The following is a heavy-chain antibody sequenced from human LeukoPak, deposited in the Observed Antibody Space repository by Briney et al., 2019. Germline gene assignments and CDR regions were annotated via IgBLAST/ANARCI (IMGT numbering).Heavy chain of an antibody. Sequence: ASETLSLPCTVSGGSVSNSNYCWGWIRQPPGKQLEWIGSIDYSGSPLYNPSLKSRVTISVDTSKNQFSLKLSSVTAADTAVYYCARPLDCNYGGTAFDIWGQGTMVTVSS. CDR1: GGSVSNSNYC. J-gene: IGHJ3*02. CDR3: ARPLDCNYGGTAFDI. CDR2: IDYSGSP. V-gene: IGHV4-39*01. D-gene: IGHD4-23*01.